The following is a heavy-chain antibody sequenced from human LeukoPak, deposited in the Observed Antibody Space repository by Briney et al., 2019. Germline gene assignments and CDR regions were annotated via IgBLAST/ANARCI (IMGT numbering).Heavy chain of an antibody. J-gene: IGHJ4*02. Sequence: GRSLRLSCAASGFTFSSYGMHWVRQAPGKGPEWVAVIWYDGSNKYYADSVKGRFTISRDNSKNTLYLQMNSLRAEDTAVYYCAKDYYDSSGTDYWGQGTLVTVSS. V-gene: IGHV3-33*06. D-gene: IGHD3-22*01. CDR3: AKDYYDSSGTDY. CDR1: GFTFSSYG. CDR2: IWYDGSNK.